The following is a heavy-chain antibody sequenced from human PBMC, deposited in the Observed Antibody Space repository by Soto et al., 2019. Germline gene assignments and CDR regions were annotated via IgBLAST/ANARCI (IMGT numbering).Heavy chain of an antibody. J-gene: IGHJ5*02. Sequence: GESLKISCKTSGYSLTTYWFAWVRQMPGKGLEWMGIIYLSDSDTIYSPSAQGHFTISADKSIKTAYLQWSSLKASDTAIYYCATTFDYNGYFDPWGQGTQVTVSS. CDR2: IYLSDSDT. CDR1: GYSLTTYW. V-gene: IGHV5-51*01. D-gene: IGHD4-4*01. CDR3: ATTFDYNGYFDP.